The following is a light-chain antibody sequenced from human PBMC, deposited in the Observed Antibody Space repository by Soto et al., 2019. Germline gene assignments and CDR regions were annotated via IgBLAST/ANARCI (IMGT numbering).Light chain of an antibody. Sequence: DIQMTQSPSSLSASVGDRVTITCRASHSISNSLNWYQQRPGRAPKVLIYAASNLQSGVPSRFSGSGSGPDFTLPISSLQPEDFATYYCQQSYTTPSFGGGTKVEIK. CDR1: HSISNS. CDR3: QQSYTTPS. V-gene: IGKV1-39*01. CDR2: AAS. J-gene: IGKJ4*01.